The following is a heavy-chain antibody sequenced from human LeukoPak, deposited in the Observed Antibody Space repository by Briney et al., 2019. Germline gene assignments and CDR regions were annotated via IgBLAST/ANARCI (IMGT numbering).Heavy chain of an antibody. CDR3: AMYRGYTYGYPFDY. J-gene: IGHJ4*02. D-gene: IGHD5-18*01. V-gene: IGHV3-53*01. CDR1: GFTVSSNY. Sequence: PGGSLRLSCAAFGFTVSSNYMSWVRQAPGKGLEWVSVIYSGGSTYYADSVKGRFTISRDNSKNTLYLQMNSLRAEDTAVYYCAMYRGYTYGYPFDYWGQGTLVTVSS. CDR2: IYSGGST.